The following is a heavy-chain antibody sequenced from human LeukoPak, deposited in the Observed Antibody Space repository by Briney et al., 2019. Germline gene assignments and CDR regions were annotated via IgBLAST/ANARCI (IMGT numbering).Heavy chain of an antibody. V-gene: IGHV3-30*18. D-gene: IGHD5-18*01. CDR3: AKDRGYSYGYQLFDY. Sequence: GGSLRLSCAASGFTSSGYAMHWLRQAPGKGLEWVAITSFDGSKNFYADSVKGRFTISRDNSKNTLYLQMNSLRAEDTAVYYCAKDRGYSYGYQLFDYWGQGTLVTVSS. J-gene: IGHJ4*02. CDR1: GFTSSGYA. CDR2: TSFDGSKN.